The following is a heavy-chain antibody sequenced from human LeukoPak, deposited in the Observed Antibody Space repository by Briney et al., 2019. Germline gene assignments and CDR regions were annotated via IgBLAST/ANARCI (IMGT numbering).Heavy chain of an antibody. D-gene: IGHD3-22*01. CDR1: GFTFSSYG. V-gene: IGHV3-23*01. Sequence: PGGTLRLSCAVSGFTFSSYGMSWVRQAPGKGLEWVSAISGSGGSTYYADSVKGRFTLSRDNSKNTLHLQMNSLRAEDTAVYYCAKDMKRKWLLLKGTTDAFDIWGQGTMVTVSS. CDR3: AKDMKRKWLLLKGTTDAFDI. CDR2: ISGSGGST. J-gene: IGHJ3*02.